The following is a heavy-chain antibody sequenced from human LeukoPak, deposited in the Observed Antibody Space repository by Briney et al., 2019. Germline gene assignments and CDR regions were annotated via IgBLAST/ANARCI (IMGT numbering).Heavy chain of an antibody. CDR2: IKSKTDGGTT. D-gene: IGHD4-17*01. V-gene: IGHV3-15*01. J-gene: IGHJ4*02. CDR1: GFTFSNAW. Sequence: GGSLRLFCAASGFTFSNAWMSWVRQAPGKGLEWVGRIKSKTDGGTTDYAAPVKGRFTISRDDSKNTLYLQMNSLKTEDTAVYYCTTAHGDPPGSTWYWGQGTLVTVAS. CDR3: TTAHGDPPGSTWY.